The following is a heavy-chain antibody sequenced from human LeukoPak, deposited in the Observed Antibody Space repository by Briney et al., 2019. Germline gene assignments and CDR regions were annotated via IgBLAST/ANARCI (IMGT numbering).Heavy chain of an antibody. CDR1: GGSISSSSYY. J-gene: IGHJ4*02. Sequence: SETLSLTCTVSGGSISSSSYYWGWVRQPPGRGREWIGSIYYSGSTYYNPSLKSRVTISVDTSKNQFSLKLSSVTAADTAVYYCARLAVADLAADYWGQGTLVTVSS. CDR3: ARLAVADLAADY. V-gene: IGHV4-39*01. D-gene: IGHD6-19*01. CDR2: IYYSGST.